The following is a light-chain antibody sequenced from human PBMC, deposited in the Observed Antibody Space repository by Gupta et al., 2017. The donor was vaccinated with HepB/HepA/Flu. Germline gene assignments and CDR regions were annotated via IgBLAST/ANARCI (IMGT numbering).Light chain of an antibody. CDR2: WAS. V-gene: IGKV4-1*01. Sequence: DIVMTQSPDSLAVPLGERATINCKSSKSVLYSSNSKNYLAWYQQKPGQPPKLLIYWASSRESGVPDRFSGSGSGTDFTLTISSLQAEDVAVYYCHQYYSTPFTFGPGTKVDIK. CDR3: HQYYSTPFT. J-gene: IGKJ3*01. CDR1: KSVLYSSNSKNY.